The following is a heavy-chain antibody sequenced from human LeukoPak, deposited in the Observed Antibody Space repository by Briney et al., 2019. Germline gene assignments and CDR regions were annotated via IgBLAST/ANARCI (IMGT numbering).Heavy chain of an antibody. V-gene: IGHV3-21*01. Sequence: GGSLRLSCAASGFTFSSYSMNWVRQAPGKGLEWVSSISSSSSYIYYADSVKGRFTISRDNAKNSLYLQMNSLRAEDTAVYYCVRVNTYYYDSSPSWGQGTLVTVSS. J-gene: IGHJ4*02. CDR1: GFTFSSYS. CDR3: VRVNTYYYDSSPS. D-gene: IGHD3-22*01. CDR2: ISSSSSYI.